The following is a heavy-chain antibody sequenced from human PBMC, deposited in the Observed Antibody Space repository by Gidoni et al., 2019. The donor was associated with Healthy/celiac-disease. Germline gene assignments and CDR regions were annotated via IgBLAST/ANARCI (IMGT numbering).Heavy chain of an antibody. CDR2: IYPGDSDT. V-gene: IGHV5-51*01. J-gene: IGHJ4*02. CDR1: GSSFTSYW. CDR3: ARQGRGYDLESYFDY. Sequence: EVQLVQSGAEVKKPGESLKLSCKGSGSSFTSYWIGWVRQMPGKGLEWMGIIYPGDSDTRYSPSFQGQVTISADKSISTAYLQWSSLKASDTAMYYCARQGRGYDLESYFDYWGQGTLVTVSS. D-gene: IGHD5-12*01.